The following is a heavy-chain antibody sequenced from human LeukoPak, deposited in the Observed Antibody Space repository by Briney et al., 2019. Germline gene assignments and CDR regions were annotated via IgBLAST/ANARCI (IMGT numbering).Heavy chain of an antibody. V-gene: IGHV1-69*13. J-gene: IGHJ4*02. CDR1: GGTFSSYA. CDR3: ARDPSMVRGENTPYFDY. D-gene: IGHD3-10*01. CDR2: IIPIFGTA. Sequence: GASVKVSYKASGGTFSSYAISWVRQAPGQGLEWMGGIIPIFGTADYAQKFQGRVTITADESTNTAYMELSSLRSEDTAVYYCARDPSMVRGENTPYFDYWGQGTLVTVSS.